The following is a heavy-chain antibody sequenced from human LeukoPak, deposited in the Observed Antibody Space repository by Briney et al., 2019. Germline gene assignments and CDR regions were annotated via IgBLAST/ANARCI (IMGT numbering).Heavy chain of an antibody. CDR2: INPSGGST. CDR1: RYTFTSYY. Sequence: ASVKVSCKASRYTFTSYYMHWVRQAPGQGLEWMGIINPSGGSTSYAQKFQGRVTMTRDTSTSTVYMELSSLRSEDTAVYYCARGGDIVVVPALRGDVWGQGTTVTVSS. CDR3: ARGGDIVVVPALRGDV. V-gene: IGHV1-46*01. D-gene: IGHD2-2*01. J-gene: IGHJ6*02.